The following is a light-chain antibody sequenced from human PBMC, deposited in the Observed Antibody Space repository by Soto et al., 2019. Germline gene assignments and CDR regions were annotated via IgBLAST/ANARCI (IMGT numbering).Light chain of an antibody. CDR1: QTVLYSSNNKNY. CDR2: AAS. J-gene: IGKJ4*01. V-gene: IGKV4-1*01. Sequence: DIVMPQSPDSLAVSLGERATIHCKSSQTVLYSSNNKNYLAWYQQKPGKAPKLLIYAASTLQSGVRLRFSGSGSGTDFTLTISSLQPEDFATYYCQQTYSIPLTFGGGTKVDIK. CDR3: QQTYSIPLT.